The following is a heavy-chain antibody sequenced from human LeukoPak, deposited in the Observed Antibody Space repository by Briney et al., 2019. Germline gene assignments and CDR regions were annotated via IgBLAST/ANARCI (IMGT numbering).Heavy chain of an antibody. CDR3: ARHPIAVAVCWFDP. CDR2: IYYSGST. V-gene: IGHV4-39*01. D-gene: IGHD6-19*01. Sequence: PSETLSLTCTVSGGSIISSSYYWGWIRQPPGKGLEWIGSIYYSGSTYYNPSLKSRVTISVDTSKNQFSLKLSSVTAADTAVYYCARHPIAVAVCWFDPWGQGTLVTVSS. CDR1: GGSIISSSYY. J-gene: IGHJ5*02.